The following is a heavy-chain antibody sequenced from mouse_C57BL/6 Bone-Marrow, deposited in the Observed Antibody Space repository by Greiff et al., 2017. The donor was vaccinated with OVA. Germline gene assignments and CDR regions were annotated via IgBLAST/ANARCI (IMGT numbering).Heavy chain of an antibody. CDR1: GFTFSDYG. J-gene: IGHJ3*01. CDR2: ISNLAYSI. CDR3: ASHDGYHWFAY. V-gene: IGHV5-15*01. Sequence: EVKVVESGGGLVQPGGSLKLSCAASGFTFSDYGMAWVRQAPRKGPEWVAFISNLAYSIYYADTLPGRFTISRENAKNTLYLEMRRLRSEDTDMDDWASHDGYHWFAYWGQGTLVTVSA. D-gene: IGHD2-3*01.